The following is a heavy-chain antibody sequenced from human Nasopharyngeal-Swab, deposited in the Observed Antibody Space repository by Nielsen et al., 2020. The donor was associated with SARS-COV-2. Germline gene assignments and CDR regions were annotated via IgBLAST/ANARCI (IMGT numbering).Heavy chain of an antibody. V-gene: IGHV4-31*02. D-gene: IGHD2-2*01. CDR3: ARVFWGYCSSTSCSNYYYYYMDV. Sequence: WIRQPPGKGLEWIGYIYYSGSTCYNPSLKSRVTISVDTSKNQFSLKLSSVTAADTAVYYCARVFWGYCSSTSCSNYYYYYMDVWGKGTTVTVSS. J-gene: IGHJ6*03. CDR2: IYYSGST.